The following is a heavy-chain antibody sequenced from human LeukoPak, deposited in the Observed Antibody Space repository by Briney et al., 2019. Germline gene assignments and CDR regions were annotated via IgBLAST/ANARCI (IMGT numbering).Heavy chain of an antibody. CDR1: GGSVSGYY. J-gene: IGHJ4*02. D-gene: IGHD2-15*01. Sequence: ETLSLTCVVSGGSVSGYYWGWIRQPPGRGLEWIGYVYYSGSTNYNPSFKSRVTISVDTSRNQFSLQLSSVTAADTAVYYCARIHRYCSGGACYVLDNWGQGTLVAVSS. CDR3: ARIHRYCSGGACYVLDN. CDR2: VYYSGST. V-gene: IGHV4-59*02.